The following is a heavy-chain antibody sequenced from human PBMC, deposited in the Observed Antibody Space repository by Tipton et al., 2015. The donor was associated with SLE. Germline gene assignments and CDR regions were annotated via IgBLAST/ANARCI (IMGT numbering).Heavy chain of an antibody. CDR1: GDYIRSYS. D-gene: IGHD6-6*01. CDR3: ASDAYSSSSDGFDV. Sequence: TLSLTCTVSGDYIRSYSWSWIRQPAGKGLEWIGRMYTSGATNYNPSLTSRVSMSVDTSKKQFSLNLSLVTAADTAVYYCASDAYSSSSDGFDVWGQGTMVTVTS. V-gene: IGHV4-4*07. CDR2: MYTSGAT. J-gene: IGHJ3*01.